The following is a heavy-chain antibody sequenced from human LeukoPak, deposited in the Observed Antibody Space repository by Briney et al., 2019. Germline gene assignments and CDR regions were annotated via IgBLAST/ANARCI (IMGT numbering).Heavy chain of an antibody. CDR3: ARHTSPGTMIVVGIGDVSFDI. J-gene: IGHJ3*02. Sequence: GESLKISCKSSGYSFTSYWIGWVRQMPGKGLEWMGIIYPGDSDTRYSPSFQGQVTISAEKPISTAYLQWSSPKASDTAMYYCARHTSPGTMIVVGIGDVSFDIWGQGTMVSVSS. D-gene: IGHD3-22*01. CDR1: GYSFTSYW. CDR2: IYPGDSDT. V-gene: IGHV5-51*01.